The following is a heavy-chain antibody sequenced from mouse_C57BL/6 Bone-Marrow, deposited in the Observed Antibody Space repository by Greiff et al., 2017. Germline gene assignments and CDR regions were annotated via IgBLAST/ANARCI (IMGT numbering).Heavy chain of an antibody. CDR1: GFSFTSYG. D-gene: IGHD2-13*01. CDR3: ARNLNDCWFAC. J-gene: IGHJ3*01. CDR2: IWSGGST. Sequence: QVQLQQSGPGLVQPSQSLSITCTVSGFSFTSYGVHWVSQSPGKGLEWLGVIWSGGSTDYTAAFISRMSISKANPKSQVFFRMNRYQAYDTAIYDCARNLNDCWFACWGTGTLVTVSA. V-gene: IGHV2-2*01.